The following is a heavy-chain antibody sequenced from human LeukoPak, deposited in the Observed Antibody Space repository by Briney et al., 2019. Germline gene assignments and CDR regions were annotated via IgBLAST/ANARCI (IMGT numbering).Heavy chain of an antibody. Sequence: PSETLSLTCGVYGDSISGYHWTYIRQPPGKGLEWIGEINRSGSTNYNPSLKSRVTISLDTSKNQFSLRLSSVTAADTAVYYCARDRVTMVRGVTQSLFDYWGQGTLVTVSS. D-gene: IGHD3-10*01. CDR1: GDSISGYH. CDR3: ARDRVTMVRGVTQSLFDY. V-gene: IGHV4-34*01. J-gene: IGHJ4*02. CDR2: INRSGST.